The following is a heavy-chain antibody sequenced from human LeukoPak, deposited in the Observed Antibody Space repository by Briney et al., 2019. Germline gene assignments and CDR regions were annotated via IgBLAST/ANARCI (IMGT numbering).Heavy chain of an antibody. CDR3: VRRGDASSGWGDHDF. V-gene: IGHV3-23*01. CDR2: IGGSGDKT. J-gene: IGHJ4*02. Sequence: GGSPRLSCAASGFTFNRNAISWVRQAPGKGLEWVSTIGGSGDKTFYADSVKGRFTISRDNSKNMVHLQMNSLTGEDTALYYCVRRGDASSGWGDHDFWGQGALVTVSS. D-gene: IGHD6-19*01. CDR1: GFTFNRNA.